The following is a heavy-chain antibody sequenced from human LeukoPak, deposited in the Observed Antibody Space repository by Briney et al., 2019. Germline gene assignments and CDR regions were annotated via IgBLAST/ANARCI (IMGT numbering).Heavy chain of an antibody. Sequence: GGSLRLSCGASGFTVSSNYMTWVRQAPGRGLECVSVMYRGGSAYYADSVKGRFTLSRDNSKNTLYLQMDNLRVEDTAVYYCARVDNSGFHPFDYWGQGTLVTVSS. J-gene: IGHJ4*02. V-gene: IGHV3-66*01. CDR2: MYRGGSA. D-gene: IGHD3-22*01. CDR1: GFTVSSNY. CDR3: ARVDNSGFHPFDY.